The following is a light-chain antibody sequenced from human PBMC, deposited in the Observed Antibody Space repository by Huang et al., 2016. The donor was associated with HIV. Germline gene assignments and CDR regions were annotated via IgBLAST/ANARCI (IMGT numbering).Light chain of an antibody. J-gene: IGKJ4*01. V-gene: IGKV1-39*01. Sequence: DIQMTQSPSSLSASVGDRVTITCLASQTISSYLNWYQQKPGKAPQLLIYASSSLQSGVPSRFSGSGSCTDFTLTISSLQPEDFATYYCQQSYSAPPLTFGGGTKVEI. CDR2: ASS. CDR3: QQSYSAPPLT. CDR1: QTISSY.